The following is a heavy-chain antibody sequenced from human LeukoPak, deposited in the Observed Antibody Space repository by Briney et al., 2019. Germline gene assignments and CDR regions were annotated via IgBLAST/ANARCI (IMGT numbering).Heavy chain of an antibody. V-gene: IGHV4-61*02. J-gene: IGHJ3*02. CDR1: GGSISSGNYY. Sequence: NPSETLSLTCTVSGGSISSGNYYWTWIRQPAGKELEWIGRIHTSGNTSYNPSLGSQVTISIDTSKNQFSLSLNSVTPADTAIYYCARDRAGDSFDIWGQGTMVTVSS. CDR3: ARDRAGDSFDI. D-gene: IGHD7-27*01. CDR2: IHTSGNT.